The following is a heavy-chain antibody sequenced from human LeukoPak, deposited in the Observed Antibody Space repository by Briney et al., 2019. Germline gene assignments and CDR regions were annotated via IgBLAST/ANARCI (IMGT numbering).Heavy chain of an antibody. Sequence: GGSLRLSCAASGFTFSSYSMNWVRQAPGKGLAWVSYISSSSSTIYYADSVKGRFTISRDNAKNSLYLQMNSLRAEDTAVYYCARKYCSSTSCYLGLDYWGQGTLVTVSS. V-gene: IGHV3-48*04. CDR2: ISSSSSTI. CDR3: ARKYCSSTSCYLGLDY. D-gene: IGHD2-2*01. J-gene: IGHJ4*02. CDR1: GFTFSSYS.